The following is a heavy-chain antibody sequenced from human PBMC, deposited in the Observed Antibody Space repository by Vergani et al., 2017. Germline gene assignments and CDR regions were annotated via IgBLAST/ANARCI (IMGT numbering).Heavy chain of an antibody. J-gene: IGHJ4*02. Sequence: EVQLVETGGDLVKPGGSLRLSCAASGFSFGRYTMDWVRQAPGKGLEWVSSISSSSSYIYYADSVKGRFTISRDNAKNSLYLQMNSLRAEDTAVYYCARGGPFDYWGQGTLVTVSS. CDR1: GFSFGRYT. CDR3: ARGGPFDY. V-gene: IGHV3-21*02. CDR2: ISSSSSYI.